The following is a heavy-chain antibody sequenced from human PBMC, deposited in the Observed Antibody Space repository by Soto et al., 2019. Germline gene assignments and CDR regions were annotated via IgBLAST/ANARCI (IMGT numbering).Heavy chain of an antibody. CDR2: IWPDGSNK. Sequence: GGSLRLSCAASGFPFSTYGLHWVRQAPGQGLEWVAVIWPDGSNKYYATSVKGRFTVSRDNSKNTLYLQMDSLRAEDTAVYYCARDTARAMVRIYYGMDVWGQGTTVTVSS. CDR1: GFPFSTYG. J-gene: IGHJ6*02. V-gene: IGHV3-33*01. CDR3: ARDTARAMVRIYYGMDV. D-gene: IGHD3-10*01.